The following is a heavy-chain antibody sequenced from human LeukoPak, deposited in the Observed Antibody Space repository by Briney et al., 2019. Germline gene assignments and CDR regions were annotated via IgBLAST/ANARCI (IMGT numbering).Heavy chain of an antibody. CDR1: GFTFSDYY. CDR2: ISSSSSYI. V-gene: IGHV3-21*01. J-gene: IGHJ3*02. CDR3: AKENQLNAFDI. D-gene: IGHD1-1*01. Sequence: TGGSLRLSCAASGFTFSDYYMNWVRQAPGKGLEWVSSISSSSSYIYYADSVKGRFTISRDNAKNSLYLQMNSLRAEDTAVYYCAKENQLNAFDIWGQGTMVTVSS.